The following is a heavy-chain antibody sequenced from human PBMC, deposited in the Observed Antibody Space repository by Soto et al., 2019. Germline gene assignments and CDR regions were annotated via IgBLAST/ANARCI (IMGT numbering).Heavy chain of an antibody. CDR3: ARALYYYDSSGYSAQPYYFDY. J-gene: IGHJ4*02. D-gene: IGHD3-22*01. Sequence: PSVKVSCKASGYTFTSYGISWVRQAPGQGLEWMGWISAYNGNTNYAQKLQGRVTMTTDTSTSTAYMELRSLRSDDTAVYYCARALYYYDSSGYSAQPYYFDYWGQGTLVTVSS. CDR2: ISAYNGNT. CDR1: GYTFTSYG. V-gene: IGHV1-18*01.